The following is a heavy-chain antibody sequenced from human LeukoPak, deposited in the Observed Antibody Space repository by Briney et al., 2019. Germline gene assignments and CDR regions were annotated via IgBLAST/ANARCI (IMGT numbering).Heavy chain of an antibody. CDR2: ISSDGSNK. Sequence: GGSLRLSCAASGFTFSSYGMHWVRQAPGKGLEWVAFISSDGSNKYEDSVKGRFTISRDNSKNTLYLQMNSLRAEDTAVYYCDPHDSSSQFWGQGTLVTVSS. CDR1: GFTFSSYG. V-gene: IGHV3-30*03. J-gene: IGHJ4*02. CDR3: DPHDSSSQF. D-gene: IGHD6-6*01.